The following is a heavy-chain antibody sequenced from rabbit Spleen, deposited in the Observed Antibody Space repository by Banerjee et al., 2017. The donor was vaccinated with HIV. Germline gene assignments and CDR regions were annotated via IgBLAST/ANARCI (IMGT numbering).Heavy chain of an antibody. CDR2: ILGGSSGAT. CDR1: GIDFSSYYLDS. CDR3: ARDAAGREDFNL. D-gene: IGHD4-2*01. J-gene: IGHJ4*01. Sequence: QSLEESGGDLVKPGASLTLTCTVSGIDFSSYYLDSMCWVRQAPGKGLEWIACILGGSSGATYYATWAKGRFTISSDNAQTTVDLQMHSLTAADTATYFCARDAAGREDFNLWGPGTLVTVS. V-gene: IGHV1S40*01.